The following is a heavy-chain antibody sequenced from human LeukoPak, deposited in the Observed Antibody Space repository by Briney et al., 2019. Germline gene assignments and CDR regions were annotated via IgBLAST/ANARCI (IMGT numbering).Heavy chain of an antibody. Sequence: GGALRLSCAASGFTFSSYAMSWVRQAPGKGLEGVSAISGSGGSTYYADSVKGRFTISRDNSQNTLYLQMNSLRAEDRAVYYCAKVDILTGYLGYWGQGTLVTVSS. D-gene: IGHD3-9*01. J-gene: IGHJ4*02. CDR3: AKVDILTGYLGY. CDR1: GFTFSSYA. CDR2: ISGSGGST. V-gene: IGHV3-23*01.